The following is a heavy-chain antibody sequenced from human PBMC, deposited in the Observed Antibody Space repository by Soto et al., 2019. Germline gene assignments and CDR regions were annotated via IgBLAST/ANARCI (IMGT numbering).Heavy chain of an antibody. D-gene: IGHD3-22*01. V-gene: IGHV3-33*01. CDR3: ARDYYDSSGHVIDY. CDR2: IWYDGSNK. J-gene: IGHJ4*02. CDR1: GFTFSSYG. Sequence: PGGSLRLSLAASGFTFSSYGMHWVRQAPGKGLEWVEVIWYDGSNKYYADSVKGRFTISRDNSKNTLYLKMNSPRAEDTAVYYCARDYYDSSGHVIDYWGKGTLVTVSS.